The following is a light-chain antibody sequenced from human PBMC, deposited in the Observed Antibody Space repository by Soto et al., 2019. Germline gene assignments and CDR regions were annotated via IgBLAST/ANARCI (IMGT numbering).Light chain of an antibody. V-gene: IGKV1-6*01. J-gene: IGKJ5*01. CDR2: AAS. CDR1: QGIRNE. Sequence: AIQMTQSPSSLSASVGDRFTITCRASQGIRNELSWFQQRPGNAPTLLIYAASSLQSGVPSRFSGSESGTDFTLTISSLQPEDCAIYFCQQANSFPITFGQGTRLEIK. CDR3: QQANSFPIT.